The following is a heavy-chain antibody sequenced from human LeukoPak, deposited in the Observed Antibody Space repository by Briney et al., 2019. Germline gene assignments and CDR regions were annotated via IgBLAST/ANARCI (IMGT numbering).Heavy chain of an antibody. CDR3: ARVVVVTANGLGY. D-gene: IGHD2-21*02. J-gene: IGHJ4*02. CDR2: INSDGSST. V-gene: IGHV3-74*01. CDR1: GFTFSSYW. Sequence: GGSLRLSCAASGFTFSSYWMHWVRQAPGEGLVWVSRINSDGSSTRYADSVKGRFTISRDNAKNTLYLQMNSLRAEDTAVYYCARVVVVTANGLGYWGQGTLVTVSS.